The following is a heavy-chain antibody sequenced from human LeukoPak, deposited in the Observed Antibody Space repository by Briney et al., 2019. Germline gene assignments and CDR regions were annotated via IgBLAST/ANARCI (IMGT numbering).Heavy chain of an antibody. V-gene: IGHV3-30-3*01. CDR1: GFTFSTYA. J-gene: IGHJ4*02. D-gene: IGHD3-10*01. CDR3: ARTTTPHYYGSGSYALGY. Sequence: PGGSLRLSCAASGFTFSTYAMHWVRQGPGKGLEWVAVISYDGSNKYYADSVKGRFTISRDNSKNTLYLQMSSLSAEGTAVYYCARTTTPHYYGSGSYALGYWGQGTRVTVPS. CDR2: ISYDGSNK.